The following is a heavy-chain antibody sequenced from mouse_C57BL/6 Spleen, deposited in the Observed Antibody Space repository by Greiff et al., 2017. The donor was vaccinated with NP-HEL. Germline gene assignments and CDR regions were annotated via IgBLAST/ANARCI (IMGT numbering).Heavy chain of an antibody. V-gene: IGHV2-6-1*01. J-gene: IGHJ4*01. CDR3: ARHSGYDYDDYAMDY. D-gene: IGHD2-4*01. Sequence: VHLVESGPGLVAPSQSLSITCTVSGFSLTSYGVHWVRQPPGKGLEWLVVIWSDGSTTYNSALKSRLSISKDNSKSQVFLKMNSLQTDDTAMYYCARHSGYDYDDYAMDYWGQGTSVTVSS. CDR2: IWSDGST. CDR1: GFSLTSYG.